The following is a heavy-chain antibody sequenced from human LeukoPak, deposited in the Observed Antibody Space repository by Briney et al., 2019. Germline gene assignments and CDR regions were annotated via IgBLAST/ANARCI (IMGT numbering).Heavy chain of an antibody. V-gene: IGHV4-59*10. D-gene: IGHD1/OR15-1a*01. Sequence: SETLSLTCAVYGGSFSGYSWNWIRQSAEKGLEWIGRVHTTGSLDYNPSLKSRVTISIDTSKNQFSLKLSSVTAADTAVYYCARKPIINNAWYYFDYWGQGTLVTVSS. J-gene: IGHJ4*02. CDR1: GGSFSGYS. CDR3: ARKPIINNAWYYFDY. CDR2: VHTTGSL.